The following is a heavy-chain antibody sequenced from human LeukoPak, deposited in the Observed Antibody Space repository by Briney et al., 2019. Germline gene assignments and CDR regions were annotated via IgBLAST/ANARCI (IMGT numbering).Heavy chain of an antibody. D-gene: IGHD2-21*02. CDR3: YCGGDCYSDV. Sequence: PGGSLRLSCAASGFTFSSYGMHWVRQAPGKGLEWVAFIRYDGSNKYYADSVKGRFTISRDNSKNTLYLQMNSLRAEDTAVYYCYCGGDCYSDVWGQGTPVTVSS. CDR1: GFTFSSYG. J-gene: IGHJ4*02. CDR2: IRYDGSNK. V-gene: IGHV3-30*02.